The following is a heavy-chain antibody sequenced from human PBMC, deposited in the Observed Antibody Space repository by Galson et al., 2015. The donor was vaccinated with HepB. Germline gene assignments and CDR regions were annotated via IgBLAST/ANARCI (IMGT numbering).Heavy chain of an antibody. J-gene: IGHJ4*02. D-gene: IGHD6-19*01. Sequence: SLRLSCAASGFTFRSYWMSWVRQAPGKGLEWVANIKKDGSEKYYVDSVKGRFTISRDNAKNSLYLQMNSLRAEDTAVYYCARASAVAGTGVFDYWGQGTLVAVSS. V-gene: IGHV3-7*01. CDR1: GFTFRSYW. CDR3: ARASAVAGTGVFDY. CDR2: IKKDGSEK.